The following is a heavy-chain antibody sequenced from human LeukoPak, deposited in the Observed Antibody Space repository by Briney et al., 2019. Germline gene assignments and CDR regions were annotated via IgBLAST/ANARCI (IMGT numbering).Heavy chain of an antibody. V-gene: IGHV1-69*05. Sequence: ASVKVSCMASGGTFSSYAISWVRQAPGQGLEWMGGIIPIFGTANYAQKFQGRVTITTDESTSTAYMELSSLRSEGTAVYYCARYLDYDILTGYYFGAFDIWGQGTMVTVSS. CDR1: GGTFSSYA. D-gene: IGHD3-9*01. CDR3: ARYLDYDILTGYYFGAFDI. CDR2: IIPIFGTA. J-gene: IGHJ3*02.